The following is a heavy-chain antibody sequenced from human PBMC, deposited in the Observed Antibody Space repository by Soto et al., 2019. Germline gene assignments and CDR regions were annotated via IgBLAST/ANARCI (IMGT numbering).Heavy chain of an antibody. J-gene: IGHJ5*02. D-gene: IGHD6-13*01. CDR3: TRDASRDSSARGWFDP. CDR1: GFTFSDYY. CDR2: ISSNSAFI. V-gene: IGHV3-21*01. Sequence: GSLRLSCAASGFTFSDYYMNWVRQAPGKGLEWVSTISSNSAFIYYTDALRGRFAISRDNAKNSLHLQMNSLRAEDTAVYYCTRDASRDSSARGWFDPWGPGTLVTVSS.